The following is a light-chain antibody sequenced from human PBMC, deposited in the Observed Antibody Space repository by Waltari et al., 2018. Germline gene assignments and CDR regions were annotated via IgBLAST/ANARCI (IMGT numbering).Light chain of an antibody. Sequence: DIQMTQSPSSLSASVGDRVTITCRASQSISSYLNWYQQKPGEDPKLLIYAASSLQSGVPSRFSGSGSGTDFTLTISSLQPEDFATYYCQQSYSTPPTFGQGTKVEIK. CDR1: QSISSY. CDR2: AAS. V-gene: IGKV1-39*01. CDR3: QQSYSTPPT. J-gene: IGKJ1*01.